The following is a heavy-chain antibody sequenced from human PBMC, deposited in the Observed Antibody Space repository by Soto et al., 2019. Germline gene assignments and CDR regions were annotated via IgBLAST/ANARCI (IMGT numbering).Heavy chain of an antibody. D-gene: IGHD1-26*01. V-gene: IGHV3-23*01. CDR2: ISGSGGST. Sequence: GGSLRLSCAASGFTFSSYAMSWVRQAPGKGLEWVSAISGSGGSTYYADSVKGRFTISRDNSKNTLYLQMNSLRAEDTAVYYCAKRGGRWEGAYYFDYWGQGTLVTVSS. CDR1: GFTFSSYA. J-gene: IGHJ4*02. CDR3: AKRGGRWEGAYYFDY.